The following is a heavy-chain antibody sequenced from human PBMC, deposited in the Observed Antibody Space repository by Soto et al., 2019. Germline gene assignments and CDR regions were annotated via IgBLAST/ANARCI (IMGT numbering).Heavy chain of an antibody. CDR2: ISGSGGST. Sequence: PGGSLRLSCAASGFTFSSYAMSWVRQAPGKGLEWVSAISGSGGSTYYADSAKGRFTISRDNSKNTLYLQMNSLRAEDTAVYYCAKDQVIWNDHPDAFDIWGQGTMVTVSS. CDR1: GFTFSSYA. J-gene: IGHJ3*02. V-gene: IGHV3-23*01. CDR3: AKDQVIWNDHPDAFDI. D-gene: IGHD1-1*01.